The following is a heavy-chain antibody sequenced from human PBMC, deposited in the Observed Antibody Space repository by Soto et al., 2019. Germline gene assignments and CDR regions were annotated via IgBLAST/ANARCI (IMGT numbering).Heavy chain of an antibody. CDR2: IYHSGST. Sequence: SETLSLTCAVSGGSISSSNWWSWVRQPPGKGLEWIGEIYHSGSTNYNPSLKSRVTISVDKSKNQFSLKLSSVTAADTAVYYCARSGWNYYDSSGYSDYWGQGTLVTVSS. CDR1: GGSISSSNW. CDR3: ARSGWNYYDSSGYSDY. V-gene: IGHV4-4*02. D-gene: IGHD3-22*01. J-gene: IGHJ4*02.